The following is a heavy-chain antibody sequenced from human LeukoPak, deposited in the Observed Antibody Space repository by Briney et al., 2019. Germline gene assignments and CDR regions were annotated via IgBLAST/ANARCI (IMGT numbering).Heavy chain of an antibody. D-gene: IGHD6-13*01. V-gene: IGHV1-18*01. CDR1: GYSSTNYG. Sequence: ASVKVSCKASGYSSTNYGISWVRQAPGQGLEWMGWIHIYRGNTNYAQKFQGRVTMTTDTSTSTVYMEVRGLRSDDTAMYYCARDVGITVADSFDLWGQGTLVTVSS. CDR3: ARDVGITVADSFDL. J-gene: IGHJ5*02. CDR2: IHIYRGNT.